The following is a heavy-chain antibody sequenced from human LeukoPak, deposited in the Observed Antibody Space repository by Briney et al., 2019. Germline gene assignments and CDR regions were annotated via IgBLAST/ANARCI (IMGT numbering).Heavy chain of an antibody. Sequence: RASVKVSCKASGYTFTNYNITWVRQATGQGLEWLGWMNPNSGNTGSAQKFQGRVTMTSKTSINTAYMELSSLRSEDTAVYYCARDLHAGRSFDPWGQGTLVTVSS. CDR1: GYTFTNYN. CDR3: ARDLHAGRSFDP. D-gene: IGHD4-11*01. J-gene: IGHJ5*02. CDR2: MNPNSGNT. V-gene: IGHV1-8*01.